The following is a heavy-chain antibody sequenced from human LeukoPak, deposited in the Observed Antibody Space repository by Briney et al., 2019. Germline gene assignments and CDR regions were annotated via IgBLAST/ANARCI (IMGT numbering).Heavy chain of an antibody. CDR3: ARVVAVAGPVIDY. CDR2: IYYSGST. J-gene: IGHJ4*02. CDR1: GGSISSYY. Sequence: SETLSLTCTVSGGSISSYYWSWIRQPPGKGLEWIGYIYYSGSTNYNPSLKSRVTISVDTSKNQFSLKLSSVTAADTAVYYCARVVAVAGPVIDYWGQGTLVTVSS. V-gene: IGHV4-59*08. D-gene: IGHD6-19*01.